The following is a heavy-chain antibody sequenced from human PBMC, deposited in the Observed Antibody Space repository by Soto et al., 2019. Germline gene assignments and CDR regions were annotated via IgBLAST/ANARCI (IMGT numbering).Heavy chain of an antibody. D-gene: IGHD2-21*01. CDR1: GGSISSGGYY. J-gene: IGHJ1*01. CDR3: ARAALRDLDFQH. Sequence: PSETLSLTCTVSGGSISSGGYYWSWIRQHPGKGLEWIGYIYYSGSTYYNPSLKSRVTISVDTSKNQFSLKLSSVTAADTAVYYCARAALRDLDFQHWGQGTLVTVSS. CDR2: IYYSGST. V-gene: IGHV4-31*03.